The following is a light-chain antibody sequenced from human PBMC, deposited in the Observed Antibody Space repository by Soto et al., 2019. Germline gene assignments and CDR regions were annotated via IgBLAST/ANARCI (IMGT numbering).Light chain of an antibody. CDR3: QQYNGWPT. CDR1: QSVSRN. Sequence: EVVMTQSPATLSVSPGERATLSCRASQSVSRNLAWYQQKPGQAPRLLIYGASTRATGIPARFSGSGSGTEFTLTISSLQSEDFALYYCQQYNGWPTFGQGTRVEIK. J-gene: IGKJ1*01. CDR2: GAS. V-gene: IGKV3-15*01.